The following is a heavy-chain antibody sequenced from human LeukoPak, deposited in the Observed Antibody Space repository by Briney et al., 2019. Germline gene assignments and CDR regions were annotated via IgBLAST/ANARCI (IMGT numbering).Heavy chain of an antibody. D-gene: IGHD2-15*01. CDR3: ANVCSGGSCYIDY. Sequence: SETLSLTCTVSGGSISSSSYYWGWIRQPPGKGLEWIGSIYYSGSTYYNPSLKSRVTISVDTSKNQFSLKLSSVTAADTAVYYCANVCSGGSCYIDYWGQGTLVTVSS. V-gene: IGHV4-39*07. CDR2: IYYSGST. CDR1: GGSISSSSYY. J-gene: IGHJ4*02.